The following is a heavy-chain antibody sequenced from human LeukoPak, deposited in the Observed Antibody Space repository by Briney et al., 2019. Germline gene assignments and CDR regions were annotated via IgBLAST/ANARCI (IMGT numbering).Heavy chain of an antibody. Sequence: SVKVSCKASGGTFSSYAISWVRQAPGQGLEWMGRIIPILGIANYAQKFQGRVTITAGKSTSTAYMELSSLRSEDTAVYYCASEECSGGSCDRGVDYWGQGTLVTVSS. V-gene: IGHV1-69*04. CDR1: GGTFSSYA. CDR3: ASEECSGGSCDRGVDY. J-gene: IGHJ4*02. D-gene: IGHD2-15*01. CDR2: IIPILGIA.